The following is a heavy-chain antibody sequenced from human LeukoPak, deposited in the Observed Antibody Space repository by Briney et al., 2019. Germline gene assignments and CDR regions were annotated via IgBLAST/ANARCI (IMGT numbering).Heavy chain of an antibody. Sequence: GESLKISCQGSGYNFTNYWILLVRQMPGKGLEWLGIIYPDESDSRYSPSFRGQVTMSADQSVTTAYLYWRSLKASDSAIYYCARQRTVIPAAPSDYWGQGTLVTVAS. CDR1: GYNFTNYW. V-gene: IGHV5-51*01. J-gene: IGHJ4*02. D-gene: IGHD2-2*01. CDR3: ARQRTVIPAAPSDY. CDR2: IYPDESDS.